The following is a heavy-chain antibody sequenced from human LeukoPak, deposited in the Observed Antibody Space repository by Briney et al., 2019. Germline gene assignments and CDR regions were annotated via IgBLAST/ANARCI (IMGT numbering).Heavy chain of an antibody. CDR2: ISSNGGIT. CDR1: GFTFSNYA. V-gene: IGHV3-64*01. Sequence: GGSLRLSCAASGFTFSNYAMHWVRQAPGKGLEYVSAISSNGGITYYANSVEGRFTISRDNSKNTLHLQMGSLRAEDVAVYYCARDQLILSYYYGMDVWGQGTTVTVSS. CDR3: ARDQLILSYYYGMDV. J-gene: IGHJ6*02. D-gene: IGHD2-15*01.